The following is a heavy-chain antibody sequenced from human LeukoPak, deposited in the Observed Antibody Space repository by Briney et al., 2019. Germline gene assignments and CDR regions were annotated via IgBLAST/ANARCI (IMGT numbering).Heavy chain of an antibody. Sequence: PGGSLRLSCAASGFTFSSYAMSWVRQAPGKGLEWVSAISGSGGSTYYADSVKGRFTISRDNSKNTLYLQMNSLRAEDAAVYYCVRAQGIRYFDWLSYFDYWGQGTLVTVSS. CDR1: GFTFSSYA. CDR3: VRAQGIRYFDWLSYFDY. J-gene: IGHJ4*02. D-gene: IGHD3-9*01. CDR2: ISGSGGST. V-gene: IGHV3-23*01.